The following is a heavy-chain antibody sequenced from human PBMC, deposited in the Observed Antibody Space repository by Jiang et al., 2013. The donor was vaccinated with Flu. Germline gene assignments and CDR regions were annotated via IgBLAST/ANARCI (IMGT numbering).Heavy chain of an antibody. J-gene: IGHJ6*03. CDR3: ARDLAAAGTPYYYYYMDV. CDR1: GDSVSSNSAA. V-gene: IGHV6-1*01. D-gene: IGHD6-13*01. CDR2: TYYRSKWYN. Sequence: TCAISGDSVSSNSAAWNWIRQSPSRGLEWLGRTYYRSKWYNDYAVSVKSRITINPDTSKNQFSLQLNSVTPEDTAVYYCARDLAAAGTPYYYYYMDVWGKGTTVTVSS.